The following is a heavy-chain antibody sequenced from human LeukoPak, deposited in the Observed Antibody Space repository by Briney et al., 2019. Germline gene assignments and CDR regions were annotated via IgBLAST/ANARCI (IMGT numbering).Heavy chain of an antibody. D-gene: IGHD3-22*01. V-gene: IGHV3-11*04. Sequence: PGGSLRLSCAASGFTFSDYYMSWIRQAPGKGLEWVSYISSSGSTIYYADSVKGRFTISRDNAKNSLYLQMNSLRAEDTAVYYCARSFLYYYDSSGYRDYWGQGTLVTVSS. CDR3: ARSFLYYYDSSGYRDY. CDR2: ISSSGSTI. CDR1: GFTFSDYY. J-gene: IGHJ4*02.